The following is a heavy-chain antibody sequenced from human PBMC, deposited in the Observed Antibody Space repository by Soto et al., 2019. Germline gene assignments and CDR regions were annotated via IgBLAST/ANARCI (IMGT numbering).Heavy chain of an antibody. V-gene: IGHV3-66*02. CDR1: GFTVSSNY. D-gene: IGHD7-27*01. CDR2: IYSGGST. CDR3: ARAPDWGSRGYFDY. J-gene: IGHJ4*02. Sequence: GGSLRLSCAASGFTVSSNYMSWVRQAPGKGLEWVSVIYSGGSTYYADSVKGRFTISRDNSKNTLYLQMNSLRAEDTAVYYCARAPDWGSRGYFDYWGQGTLVTVSS.